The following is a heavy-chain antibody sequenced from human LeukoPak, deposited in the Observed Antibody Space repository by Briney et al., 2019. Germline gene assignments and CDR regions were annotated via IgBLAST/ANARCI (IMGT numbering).Heavy chain of an antibody. V-gene: IGHV4-4*02. J-gene: IGHJ4*02. CDR1: GGSISSSNW. CDR3: ARVGSIAARPEVPDY. Sequence: SETLSLTCTVSGGSISSSNWWSWVRQPPGKGLEWIGEIYHSGSTNYNPSLKSRVTISVDTSKNQFSLKLSSVTAADTAVYYCARVGSIAARPEVPDYWGQGTLVTVSS. D-gene: IGHD6-6*01. CDR2: IYHSGST.